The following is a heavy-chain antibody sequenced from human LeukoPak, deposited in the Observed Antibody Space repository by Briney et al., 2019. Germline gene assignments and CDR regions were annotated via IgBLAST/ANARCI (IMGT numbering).Heavy chain of an antibody. J-gene: IGHJ6*03. CDR2: INHSGST. CDR1: GGSFSGYY. D-gene: IGHD4-17*01. CDR3: ARGATVTTMDYYYYYMDV. Sequence: SETLSLTCAVCGGSFSGYYWSWIRQPPGKGLEWIGEINHSGSTNYNPSLKSRVTISVDTSKNQFSLRLSSVTAADTAVYYCARGATVTTMDYYYYYMDVWGKGTTVTVSS. V-gene: IGHV4-34*01.